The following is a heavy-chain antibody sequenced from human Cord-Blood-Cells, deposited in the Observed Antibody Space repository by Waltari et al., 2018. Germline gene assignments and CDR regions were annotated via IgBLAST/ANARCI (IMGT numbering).Heavy chain of an antibody. V-gene: IGHV4-34*01. D-gene: IGHD3-9*01. Sequence: QVQLQQWGAGLLKPSETLSLTCAVYGGSFSGYYWSWIRQPPGKGLEWIGEINHSGSTKYNPSLKSRVTISVDTSKNQFSLKLSSVTAADTAVYYCARGLRGLRYFDWLLPEYYFDYWGQGTLVTVSS. J-gene: IGHJ4*02. CDR3: ARGLRGLRYFDWLLPEYYFDY. CDR2: INHSGST. CDR1: GGSFSGYY.